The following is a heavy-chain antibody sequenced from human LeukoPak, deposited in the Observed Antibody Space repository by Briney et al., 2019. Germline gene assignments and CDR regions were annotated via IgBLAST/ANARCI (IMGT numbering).Heavy chain of an antibody. J-gene: IGHJ4*02. V-gene: IGHV1-2*02. CDR3: ARDQRAYYDFWSGPSYTDY. CDR2: INPNSGGT. CDR1: GYTFTGYY. D-gene: IGHD3-3*01. Sequence: ASVKVSCKASGYTFTGYYMHWVRQAPGQGLEWMGWINPNSGGTNYAQKFQGRVTMTRDTPISTAYMELSRLRSDDTAVYYCARDQRAYYDFWSGPSYTDYWGQGTLVTVSS.